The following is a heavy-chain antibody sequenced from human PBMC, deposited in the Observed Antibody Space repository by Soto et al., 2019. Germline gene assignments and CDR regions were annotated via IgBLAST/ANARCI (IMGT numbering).Heavy chain of an antibody. CDR2: IYPRDSDT. J-gene: IGHJ6*02. D-gene: IGHD6-19*01. Sequence: GESLKISCEGFNYRFSTYWIGWVRQMPGRGLEWMGIIYPRDSDTRYSPSFQGRVTISADQSINTVYLHWNNLEASDTAMYYCARSRRGAYSSGWYSPSGYYNYGIDVWGQGTKVTVSS. CDR1: NYRFSTYW. V-gene: IGHV5-51*01. CDR3: ARSRRGAYSSGWYSPSGYYNYGIDV.